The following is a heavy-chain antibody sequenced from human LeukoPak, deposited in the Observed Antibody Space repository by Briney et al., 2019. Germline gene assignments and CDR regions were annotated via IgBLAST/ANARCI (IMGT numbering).Heavy chain of an antibody. J-gene: IGHJ4*02. D-gene: IGHD2-2*01. Sequence: SETLSLTCTVSGGSISSHYWSWIRQPPGKGLEWIGYIYYSGSTNYNPSLKSRVAISVDTSKNQFSLKLSSVTAADTAVYYCARDRGYCSSTSCYWIFDYWGQGTLVTVSS. CDR3: ARDRGYCSSTSCYWIFDY. CDR1: GGSISSHY. CDR2: IYYSGST. V-gene: IGHV4-59*11.